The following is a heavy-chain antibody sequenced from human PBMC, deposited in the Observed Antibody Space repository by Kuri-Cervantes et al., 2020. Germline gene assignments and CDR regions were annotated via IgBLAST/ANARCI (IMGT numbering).Heavy chain of an antibody. CDR1: GYSITSVYY. J-gene: IGHJ6*03. D-gene: IGHD7-27*01. CDR3: ARVNWGPSYYFYYMDV. V-gene: IGHV4-38-2*01. Sequence: GSLRLSCAVSGYSITSVYYWGWVRQPPGKGLEWIGSMSHSGSTSYSPSLKSRATISVDTSKNQFSLNVTSVTAADTAIYFCARVNWGPSYYFYYMDVWGRGTTVTVSS. CDR2: MSHSGST.